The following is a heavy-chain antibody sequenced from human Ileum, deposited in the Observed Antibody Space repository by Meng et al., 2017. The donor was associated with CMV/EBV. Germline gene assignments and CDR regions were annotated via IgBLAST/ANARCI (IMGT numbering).Heavy chain of an antibody. CDR2: INPNSGGT. Sequence: YYMHWVRQAPGQGLEWMGWINPNSGGTNYAQKFQGRVTMTRDTSISTAYMELSRLRSDDTAVYYCARDPIKRYCSSTSCPSGPFDYWGQGTLVTVSS. J-gene: IGHJ4*02. D-gene: IGHD2-2*01. CDR3: ARDPIKRYCSSTSCPSGPFDY. CDR1: YY. V-gene: IGHV1-2*02.